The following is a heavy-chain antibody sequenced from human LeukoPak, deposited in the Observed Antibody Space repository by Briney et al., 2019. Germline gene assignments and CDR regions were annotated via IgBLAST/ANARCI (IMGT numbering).Heavy chain of an antibody. D-gene: IGHD3-22*01. V-gene: IGHV4-59*08. CDR3: SRFSRDYYDSSGNPNWFAR. J-gene: IGHJ5*02. CDR2: IYYSGST. Sequence: SETLSLTCTVSGGSISSYYWSWIRQPPGKGLEWIGYIYYSGSTNYNPSLKSRVTISVDTSKNQFSLKLSSVTAADTAVYYCSRFSRDYYDSSGNPNWFARWSEGTLVTVYS. CDR1: GGSISSYY.